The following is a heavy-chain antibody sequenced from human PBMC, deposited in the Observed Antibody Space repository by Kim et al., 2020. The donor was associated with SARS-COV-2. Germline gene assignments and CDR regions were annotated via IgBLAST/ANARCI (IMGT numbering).Heavy chain of an antibody. CDR3: TTKNY. V-gene: IGHV3-7*01. J-gene: IGHJ4*02. CDR2: NRDGRGQ. Sequence: NRDGRGQNYVDSLRGRFTISRDNTRNSLYLQMESLRAEDTAVYYCTTKNYWGQGTLVTVSS.